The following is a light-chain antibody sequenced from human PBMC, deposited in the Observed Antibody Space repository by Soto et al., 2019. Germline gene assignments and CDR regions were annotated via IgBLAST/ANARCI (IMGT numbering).Light chain of an antibody. CDR1: SSDVGGYNY. CDR2: EVS. J-gene: IGLJ2*01. V-gene: IGLV2-14*01. Sequence: QSVLTQPASVSGSPGQSITISCTGTSSDVGGYNYFSWYQQHPGKAPKLMINEVSNRPSGPCTRFSGSRSGNTASLTISGLQAEDEADYDYSSYTTSCSHVIFGGGTKVTVL. CDR3: SSYTTSCSHVI.